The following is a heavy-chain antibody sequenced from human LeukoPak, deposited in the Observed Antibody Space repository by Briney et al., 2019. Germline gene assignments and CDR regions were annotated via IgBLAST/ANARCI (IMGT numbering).Heavy chain of an antibody. V-gene: IGHV4-39*01. J-gene: IGHJ4*02. D-gene: IGHD2-8*02. Sequence: SETLSLTCTVSGGYISSSNYYWGWIRQPSGKGLEWIGSLYSGTTFYNPSLKSRVTMSGDTSKNQFFLKLNSVTAADTALYYCTPYAWWTEYYFDYWGRGTPVTVSS. CDR1: GGYISSSNYY. CDR2: LYSGTT. CDR3: TPYAWWTEYYFDY.